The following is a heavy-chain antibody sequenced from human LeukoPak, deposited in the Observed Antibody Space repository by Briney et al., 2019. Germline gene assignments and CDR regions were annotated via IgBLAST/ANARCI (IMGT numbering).Heavy chain of an antibody. J-gene: IGHJ4*02. Sequence: ASVKVSCKASGYTFTSYDINWVRQATGQGLAWMGWMNPNSGNTRHAQNFQGRVTMTRNNSISTAYMELSSLRSEDTAVYYCARGAGGYDYWGQGNLVTVSS. CDR1: GYTFTSYD. CDR2: MNPNSGNT. CDR3: ARGAGGYDY. D-gene: IGHD3-16*01. V-gene: IGHV1-8*01.